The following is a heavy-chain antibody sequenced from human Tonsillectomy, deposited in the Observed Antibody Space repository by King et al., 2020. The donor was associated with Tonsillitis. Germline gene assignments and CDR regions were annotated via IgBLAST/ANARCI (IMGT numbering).Heavy chain of an antibody. CDR1: GFTFSSYS. D-gene: IGHD6-19*01. V-gene: IGHV3-48*01. CDR3: ARDGSPSYSSGFGFDP. J-gene: IGHJ5*02. CDR2: ISSSSSTI. Sequence: VQLVESGGGLVQPGGSLRLSCAASGFTFSSYSMNWVRQAPGKGLEWVSYISSSSSTIYYADSVNGRFTISRDNAKNSLYLQMNSLRAEDTAVYYCARDGSPSYSSGFGFDPWGQGTLVTVSS.